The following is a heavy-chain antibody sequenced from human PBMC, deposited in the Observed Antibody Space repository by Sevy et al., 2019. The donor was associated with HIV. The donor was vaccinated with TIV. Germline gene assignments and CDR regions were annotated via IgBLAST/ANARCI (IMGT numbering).Heavy chain of an antibody. CDR3: ARDLVIPATTDYFYYGMDV. CDR1: GFTIRTYN. Sequence: GESLKISCAASGFTIRTYNMNWVRQDPGKGLEWVSSISSSSTYIYYGDSVKGRLTISRDNAKNSLYLQMSSLRAEDTAVYYCARDLVIPATTDYFYYGMDVWGQGTTVTVSS. D-gene: IGHD3-16*02. V-gene: IGHV3-21*01. J-gene: IGHJ6*02. CDR2: ISSSSTYI.